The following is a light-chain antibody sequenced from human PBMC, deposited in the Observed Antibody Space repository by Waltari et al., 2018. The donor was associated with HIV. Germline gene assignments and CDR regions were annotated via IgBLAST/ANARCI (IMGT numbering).Light chain of an antibody. Sequence: DIVMTQSPDSLAVSLGERATIHCKSSQNILYNSNNKNYLACDQQKPGQPPKLLIYWASTRESGVPDRFSGSGSGTEFTLTISSLQAEDVAVYYCQQYYSTPFTFGPGTKAEIK. CDR1: QNILYNSNNKNY. V-gene: IGKV4-1*01. J-gene: IGKJ3*01. CDR3: QQYYSTPFT. CDR2: WAS.